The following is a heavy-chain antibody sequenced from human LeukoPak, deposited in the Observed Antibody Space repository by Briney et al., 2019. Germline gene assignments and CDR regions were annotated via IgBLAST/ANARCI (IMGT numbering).Heavy chain of an antibody. V-gene: IGHV3-11*01. CDR2: ISSSGSTI. Sequence: PGGSLRLSCAASGFTFSDYYMSWIRQAPGKGLEWVSYISSSGSTIYYADSVKGRFTISRDNAKNSLYLQMNSLRAEDTAVYYCARDERYSSSWYRGAFDIWGQGTMVTVSS. J-gene: IGHJ3*02. CDR3: ARDERYSSSWYRGAFDI. CDR1: GFTFSDYY. D-gene: IGHD6-13*01.